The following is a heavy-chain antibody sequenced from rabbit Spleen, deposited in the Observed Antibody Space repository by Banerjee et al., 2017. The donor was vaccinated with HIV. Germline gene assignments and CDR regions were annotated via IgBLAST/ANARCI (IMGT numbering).Heavy chain of an antibody. CDR1: GVSFSISSY. J-gene: IGHJ6*01. D-gene: IGHD1-1*01. V-gene: IGHV1S45*01. CDR2: IDAGSSAFT. Sequence: QEPLKESGGGLVTPGGNLTLTCTASGVSFSISSYMCWVRQAPGKGLEWIACIDAGSSAFTYFATWAKGRFTISKTSSTTVTLQMTRLTAADTATYFCARDTSSSFSSYGMDLWGQGTLVTVS. CDR3: ARDTSSSFSSYGMDL.